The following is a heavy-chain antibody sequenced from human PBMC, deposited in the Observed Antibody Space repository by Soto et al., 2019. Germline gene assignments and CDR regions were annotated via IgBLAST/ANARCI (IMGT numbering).Heavy chain of an antibody. V-gene: IGHV4-38-2*01. CDR2: LYHGGST. Sequence: SETLSLTCAVSGYSISNDYYWAWIRQPPGKGLEWLGSLYHGGSTYYNPSLKSRVTTSGDTSKNQFSLKVDSVTAAETAVYFCAREARTLDWYFDLWGRGTLVTVSS. D-gene: IGHD6-6*01. CDR3: AREARTLDWYFDL. CDR1: GYSISNDYY. J-gene: IGHJ2*01.